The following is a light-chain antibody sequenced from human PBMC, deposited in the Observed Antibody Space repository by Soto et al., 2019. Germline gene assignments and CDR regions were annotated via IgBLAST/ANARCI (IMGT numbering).Light chain of an antibody. Sequence: QSVLTQPPSASGSPGQSVTISCTGTKNDIGVYDFVSWYQHHPGKAPRLIIYEVVQRPSGVPDRFSGSSSGTTVTLTISGVQAEDEADYYCQSADSSGTYVFGTGTRSPS. V-gene: IGLV2-8*01. CDR3: QSADSSGTYV. J-gene: IGLJ1*01. CDR2: EVV. CDR1: KNDIGVYDF.